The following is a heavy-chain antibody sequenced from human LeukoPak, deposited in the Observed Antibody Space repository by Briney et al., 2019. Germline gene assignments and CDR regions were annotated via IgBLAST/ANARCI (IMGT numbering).Heavy chain of an antibody. V-gene: IGHV3-23*01. J-gene: IGHJ4*02. Sequence: ETLSLTCTVSGGSISSYYWSWVRQAPGKGLEWVSAISGSGGSTYYADSVKGRFTISRDNPKNTLYLQMNSLRAEDTAVYYCAKDKYYYDSSGYDYWGQGTLVTVSS. CDR3: AKDKYYYDSSGYDY. CDR1: GGSISSYY. D-gene: IGHD3-22*01. CDR2: ISGSGGST.